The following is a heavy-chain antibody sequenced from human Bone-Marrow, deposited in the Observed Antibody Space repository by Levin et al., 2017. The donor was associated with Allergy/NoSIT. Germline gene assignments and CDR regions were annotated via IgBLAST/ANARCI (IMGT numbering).Heavy chain of an antibody. J-gene: IGHJ2*01. D-gene: IGHD3/OR15-3a*01. CDR3: ARFDFWTGSRDWYLDL. Sequence: LGESLKISCAASGFTFSSYHMNWVRQAPGKGLEWVSSMSGSGSFISYADSVKGRFTISRDNAKNSLFLQMNSLRAEDTAVYFCARFDFWTGSRDWYLDLWGRGTLVTVSS. V-gene: IGHV3-21*01. CDR2: MSGSGSFI. CDR1: GFTFSSYH.